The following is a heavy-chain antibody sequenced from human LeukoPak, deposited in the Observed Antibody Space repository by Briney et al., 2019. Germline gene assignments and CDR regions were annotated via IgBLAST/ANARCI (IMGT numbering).Heavy chain of an antibody. CDR1: GYSISSGYY. CDR2: IYYSGST. J-gene: IGHJ4*02. CDR3: ARHEKGYLDY. Sequence: SETLSLTCTVSGYSISSGYYWGWIRQPPGKGLEWIGNIYYSGSTYYNPSLKSRVTISVDTSKTQFSLKLNSVTAADAAVYYCARHEKGYLDYWGQGTLVTVSS. V-gene: IGHV4-38-2*02.